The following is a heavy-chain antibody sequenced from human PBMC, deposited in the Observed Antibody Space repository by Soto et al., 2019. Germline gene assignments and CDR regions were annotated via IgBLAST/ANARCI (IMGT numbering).Heavy chain of an antibody. J-gene: IGHJ6*02. D-gene: IGHD3-10*01. Sequence: SVKVSCKASGGTFSSYTISWVRQAPGQGLEWMGRIIPILGIANYAQKFQGRVTITADKSTSTAYMELSSLRSEDTAVYYCASNVLLWFGEERPYYYYGMDVWGQGTTVTVSS. CDR1: GGTFSSYT. CDR3: ASNVLLWFGEERPYYYYGMDV. V-gene: IGHV1-69*02. CDR2: IIPILGIA.